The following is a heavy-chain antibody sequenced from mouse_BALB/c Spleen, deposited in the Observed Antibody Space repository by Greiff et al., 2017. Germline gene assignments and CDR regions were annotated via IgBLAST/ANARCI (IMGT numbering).Heavy chain of an antibody. D-gene: IGHD1-2*01. CDR2: IDPETGGT. CDR3: TREGLLRLPWFAY. V-gene: IGHV1-15*01. Sequence: QVQLQQSGAELVRPGASVTLSCKASGYTFTDYEMHWVKQTPVHGLEWIGAIDPETGGTAYNQKFKGKATLTADKSSSTAYMELRSLTSEDSAVYYCTREGLLRLPWFAYWGQGTLVTGSA. CDR1: GYTFTDYE. J-gene: IGHJ3*01.